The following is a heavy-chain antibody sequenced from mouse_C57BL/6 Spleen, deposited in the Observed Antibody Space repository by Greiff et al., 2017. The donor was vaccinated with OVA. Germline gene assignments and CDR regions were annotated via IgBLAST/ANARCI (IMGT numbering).Heavy chain of an antibody. V-gene: IGHV5-6*02. CDR1: GFTFSSYG. CDR3: ARFYGSSYRDAMDY. Sequence: DVKLVESGGDLVKPGGSLKLSCAASGFTFSSYGMSWVRQTPDKRLEWVATISSGGSYTYYPDSVKGRFTISRDNAKNTLYLQMSSLKSEDTAMYYCARFYGSSYRDAMDYWGQGTSVTVSS. J-gene: IGHJ4*01. CDR2: ISSGGSYT. D-gene: IGHD1-1*01.